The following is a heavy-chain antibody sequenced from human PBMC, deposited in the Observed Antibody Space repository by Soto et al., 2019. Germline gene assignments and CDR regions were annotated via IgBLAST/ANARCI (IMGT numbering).Heavy chain of an antibody. CDR3: ARSRYIRAPLAVAGKVTYYFDY. J-gene: IGHJ4*02. V-gene: IGHV4-61*05. CDR1: GGSISSSSYY. Sequence: SETLSLTCTVSGGSISSSSYYWGWIRQPPGKGLEWIGYIYYSGSTNYNPSLKSRVTISVDTSKNQFSLKLSSVTAADTAVYYCARSRYIRAPLAVAGKVTYYFDYWGQGTLVTVSS. D-gene: IGHD6-19*01. CDR2: IYYSGST.